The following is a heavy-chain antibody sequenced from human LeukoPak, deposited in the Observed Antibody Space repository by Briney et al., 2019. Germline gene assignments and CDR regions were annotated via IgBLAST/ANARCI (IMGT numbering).Heavy chain of an antibody. D-gene: IGHD2-2*01. CDR2: IIPILGIA. V-gene: IGHV1-69*04. CDR1: GGTFSSYA. J-gene: IGHJ6*02. Sequence: GSSVKVSCKASGGTFSSYAISWVRQAPGQGLEWMGRIIPILGIANYAQKFQGRVTITADKSTSTAHMELSSLRSEDTAVYYCASLTPVVPEERHYYYYGMDVWGQGTTVTVSS. CDR3: ASLTPVVPEERHYYYYGMDV.